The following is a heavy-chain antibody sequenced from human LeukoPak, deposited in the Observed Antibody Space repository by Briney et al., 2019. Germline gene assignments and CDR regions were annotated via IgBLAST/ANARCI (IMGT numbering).Heavy chain of an antibody. CDR1: GFTFSSYS. D-gene: IGHD1-26*01. CDR3: ARVLGSYSVDY. Sequence: PGGSLRLSCAASGFTFSSYSMNWVRQAPGKGLEWVSYISSSSSTIYYADSVKGRFTISRDNAKNSLYLQMNSLRAEDTAVYYCARVLGSYSVDYWGQGTLVTVSS. V-gene: IGHV3-48*01. CDR2: ISSSSSTI. J-gene: IGHJ4*02.